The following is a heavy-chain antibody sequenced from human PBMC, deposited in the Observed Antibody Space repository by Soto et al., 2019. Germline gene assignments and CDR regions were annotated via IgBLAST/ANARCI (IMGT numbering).Heavy chain of an antibody. Sequence: PSETLSLTCTVSGGSISRSSYYWGWIRQPPGKGLEWIGSIYYSGSTYYNPSLKSRVTISVDTSKNQFSLKLSSVTAADTAVYYCARPVRMRFYDPFDIWGQGTMVTVSS. D-gene: IGHD2-8*01. CDR2: IYYSGST. CDR3: ARPVRMRFYDPFDI. V-gene: IGHV4-39*01. J-gene: IGHJ3*02. CDR1: GGSISRSSYY.